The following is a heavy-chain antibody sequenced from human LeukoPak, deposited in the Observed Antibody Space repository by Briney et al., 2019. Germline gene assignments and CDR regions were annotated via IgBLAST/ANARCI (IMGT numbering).Heavy chain of an antibody. CDR1: GFTFSIYA. CDR2: ISYDGSDI. D-gene: IGHD6-19*01. J-gene: IGHJ4*02. Sequence: GRSLRLSCAASGFTFSIYAMHWVRQAPGKGLEWVAVISYDGSDIYYADPVKGRFTISRDNSKNTLYLQMNRLRAEDTALYYCTSQGYTSGWSNYWGQGTLVIVSS. V-gene: IGHV3-30*04. CDR3: TSQGYTSGWSNY.